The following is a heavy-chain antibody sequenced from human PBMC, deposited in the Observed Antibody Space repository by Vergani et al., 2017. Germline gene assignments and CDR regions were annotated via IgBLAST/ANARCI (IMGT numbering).Heavy chain of an antibody. CDR2: INHSGST. V-gene: IGHV4-34*01. Sequence: QVQLQQWGAGLLKPSETLSLTCAVYGGSFSGYYWSWIRQPPGKGLEWRGEINHSGSTNYNPSLKSRVTISVDTSKNQFSLKLNSVTAADTAVYYCARQVGLCSGTSFDYWGQGTLVTVSS. J-gene: IGHJ4*02. D-gene: IGHD3-10*02. CDR3: ARQVGLCSGTSFDY. CDR1: GGSFSGYY.